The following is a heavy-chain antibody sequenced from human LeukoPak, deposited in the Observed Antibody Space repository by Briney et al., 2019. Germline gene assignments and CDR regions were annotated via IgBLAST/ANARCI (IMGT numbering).Heavy chain of an antibody. CDR2: ITDAVGST. Sequence: PGGSLRLSCAASGFTFSSSSISWVRQAPGKGQEWASAITDAVGSTHYADSVKGRLTISSDNSKNTVYLQMNSLRPEDMAVYYCAKEIFSGLLYIDYWGQGTLVTVSS. J-gene: IGHJ4*02. D-gene: IGHD5-12*01. CDR3: AKEIFSGLLYIDY. CDR1: GFTFSSSS. V-gene: IGHV3-23*01.